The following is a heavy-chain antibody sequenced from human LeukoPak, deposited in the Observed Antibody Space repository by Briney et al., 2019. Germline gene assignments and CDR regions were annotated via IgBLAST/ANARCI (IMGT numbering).Heavy chain of an antibody. V-gene: IGHV1-2*02. J-gene: IGHJ4*02. CDR3: ARDGDYYDSSGYHDY. D-gene: IGHD3-22*01. CDR2: INPNSGGT. Sequence: ASVKVSCKASGYTFTGYYMHWVRQAPGQGLEWMGWINPNSGGTNYAQKFQGRVTMTRDTSNSTAYMELSRLRSDDTAVYYCARDGDYYDSSGYHDYWGQGTLVTVSS. CDR1: GYTFTGYY.